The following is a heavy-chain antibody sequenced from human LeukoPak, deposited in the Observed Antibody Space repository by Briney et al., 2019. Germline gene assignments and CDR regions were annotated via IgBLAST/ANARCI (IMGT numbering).Heavy chain of an antibody. V-gene: IGHV3-7*01. Sequence: GGSLRLSCAAAGFTFSNDWMSWVRQAPGKGLEWVANTKQDGSEKYYVDSVKGRFTISRDNAKNSLYLQMDSLRAEDTAVYYCARLGSTYYALGHWGQGTLVTVSS. D-gene: IGHD3-22*01. CDR1: GFTFSNDW. CDR3: ARLGSTYYALGH. J-gene: IGHJ1*01. CDR2: TKQDGSEK.